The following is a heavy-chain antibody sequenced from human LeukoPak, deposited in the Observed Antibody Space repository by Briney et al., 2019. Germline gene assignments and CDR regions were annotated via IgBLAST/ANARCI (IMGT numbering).Heavy chain of an antibody. D-gene: IGHD2-15*01. CDR3: ARDSCSGDTCYNFDY. CDR2: IGDSGTYT. CDR1: GFNFGIYF. J-gene: IGHJ4*02. Sequence: GGSLRLSCAGSGFNFGIYFMTWVRQAPGKGLEWVSSIGDSGTYTYYADSVKGRFTISRDDAKNSLSLQMNGLRAEDTAVYYCARDSCSGDTCYNFDYWGQGTLVTVSS. V-gene: IGHV3-21*01.